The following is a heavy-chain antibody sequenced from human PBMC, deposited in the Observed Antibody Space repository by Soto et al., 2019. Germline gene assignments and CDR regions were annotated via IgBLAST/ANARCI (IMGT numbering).Heavy chain of an antibody. CDR1: GGTFSSYA. CDR3: ARQGGTKVTSEDAFDI. CDR2: IIPIFGTA. D-gene: IGHD4-4*01. V-gene: IGHV1-69*12. J-gene: IGHJ3*02. Sequence: QVQLVQSGAEVKKPGSSVKVSCKASGGTFSSYAISWVRQAPGQGLEWMGGIIPIFGTANYAPKFQGRVTLTADESTSTAYIELSSLRSEDTAVYYCARQGGTKVTSEDAFDIWGQGTMVTVSS.